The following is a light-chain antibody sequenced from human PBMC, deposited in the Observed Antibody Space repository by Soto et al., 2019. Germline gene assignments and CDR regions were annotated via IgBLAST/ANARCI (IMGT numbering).Light chain of an antibody. CDR3: QQAYIKPYT. J-gene: IGKJ2*01. CDR2: SAS. Sequence: DIQVTHSPVSLAASVGDRVTITCRTSQGIITYLNWYQQTAGDAPRLLISSASDLENGVPSRFSGSGSRADFTLTINGLRPENFATYHGQQAYIKPYTFGQG. V-gene: IGKV1-39*01. CDR1: QGIITY.